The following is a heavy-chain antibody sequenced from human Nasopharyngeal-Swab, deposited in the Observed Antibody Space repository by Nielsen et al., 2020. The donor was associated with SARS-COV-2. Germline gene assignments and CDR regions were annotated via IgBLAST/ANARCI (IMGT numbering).Heavy chain of an antibody. CDR2: IDPSDSYT. CDR1: GYSFTSYW. CDR3: ARRAYCSGGSCYSPYYYYMDV. J-gene: IGHJ6*03. V-gene: IGHV5-10-1*01. D-gene: IGHD2-15*01. Sequence: GESLKISCKGSGYSFTSYWISWVRQMPGKGLEGMGRIDPSDSYTNYSPSFQGHVTISADKSISTAYLQWSSLKASDTAMYYCARRAYCSGGSCYSPYYYYMDVWGKGTTVTVSS.